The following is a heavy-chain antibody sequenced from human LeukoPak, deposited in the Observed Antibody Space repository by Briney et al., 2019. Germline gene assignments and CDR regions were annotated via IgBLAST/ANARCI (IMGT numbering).Heavy chain of an antibody. CDR1: GFTFSSSW. Sequence: GGSLRLSCAASGFTFSSSWMHWVRQAPGKGLVWVSRIDTDGSSTDYADSVKGRFTISRDNADNMLYLQMNSLRAEDTAVYYCARDRGCHDRRDYWGRGTLVTVSS. V-gene: IGHV3-74*01. CDR2: IDTDGSST. J-gene: IGHJ4*02. CDR3: ARDRGCHDRRDY. D-gene: IGHD3-22*01.